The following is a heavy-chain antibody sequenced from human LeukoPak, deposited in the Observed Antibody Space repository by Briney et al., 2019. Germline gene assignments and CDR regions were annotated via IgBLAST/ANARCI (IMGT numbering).Heavy chain of an antibody. CDR3: ARDRRNCSGDSCYSGVDY. Sequence: GGSLRLSCAASGLTVSSNYMTWVRQAPGKGLEWVSVIYSGGSQYYADSVKGRFSISRDNSKNTVYLQMNGLRAEDTAVYYCARDRRNCSGDSCYSGVDYWGQGTLVTVSS. J-gene: IGHJ4*02. D-gene: IGHD2-15*01. CDR2: IYSGGSQ. V-gene: IGHV3-53*01. CDR1: GLTVSSNY.